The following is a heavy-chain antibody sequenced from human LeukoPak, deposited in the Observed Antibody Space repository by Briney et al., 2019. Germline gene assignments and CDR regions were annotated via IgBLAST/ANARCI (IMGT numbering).Heavy chain of an antibody. CDR3: ARGGNFDWYFDL. CDR2: INAGNGNT. D-gene: IGHD4-23*01. Sequence: ASVEVSCKASGYTFTTYAMHWVRQAPGQRLEWMGWINAGNGNTKYSQKFQGRVTITRDTSASTAYMELSSLRSEDTAVYYCARGGNFDWYFDLWGRGTLVTVSS. V-gene: IGHV1-3*01. J-gene: IGHJ2*01. CDR1: GYTFTTYA.